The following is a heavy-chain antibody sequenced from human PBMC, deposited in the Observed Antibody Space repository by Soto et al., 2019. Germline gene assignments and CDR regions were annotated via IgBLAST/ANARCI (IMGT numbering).Heavy chain of an antibody. CDR2: INFNTDGT. J-gene: IGHJ3*02. CDR1: GYSFIGYY. D-gene: IGHD6-13*01. CDR3: ARGRGQQMYDGFD. Sequence: ASVKVSCKAPGYSFIGYYIHWVRQAPGQGLEWLGWINFNTDGTNSAQQFQGRVTMTRDTSISTAYMELSSLRSDDTAIYYWARGRGQQMYDGFD. V-gene: IGHV1-2*02.